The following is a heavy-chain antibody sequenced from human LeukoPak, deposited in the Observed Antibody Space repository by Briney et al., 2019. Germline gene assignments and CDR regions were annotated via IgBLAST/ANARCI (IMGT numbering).Heavy chain of an antibody. CDR1: GFTFSSYE. CDR2: ISSSSSYI. J-gene: IGHJ4*02. D-gene: IGHD2-2*01. V-gene: IGHV3-21*01. CDR3: ARDWYHAIDY. Sequence: PGGSLRLSCAASGFTFSSYEMNWVRQAPGKGLEWVSFISSSSSYIYYADSVKGRFTISRDNAKNTLYLQMNSLRVDDTAIYYCARDWYHAIDYWGQGTLVTVSS.